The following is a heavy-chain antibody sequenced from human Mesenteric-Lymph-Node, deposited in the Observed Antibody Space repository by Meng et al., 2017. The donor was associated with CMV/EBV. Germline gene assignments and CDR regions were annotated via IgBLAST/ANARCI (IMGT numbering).Heavy chain of an antibody. D-gene: IGHD3-22*01. Sequence: GGSLRLSCTISGFTFSSYEFNWVRQAPGKGLEWVSSISSSSSYVYYADSLKGRFTISRDNAKNSLYLQMNSLRAEDTAVYYCVRDSSGYYYFDFWGQGTLVTVSS. CDR3: VRDSSGYYYFDF. V-gene: IGHV3-21*01. CDR2: ISSSSSYV. CDR1: GFTFSSYE. J-gene: IGHJ4*02.